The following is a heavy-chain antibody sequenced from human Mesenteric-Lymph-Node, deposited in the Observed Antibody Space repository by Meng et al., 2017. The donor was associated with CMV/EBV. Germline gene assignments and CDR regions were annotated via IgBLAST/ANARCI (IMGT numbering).Heavy chain of an antibody. V-gene: IGHV3-21*01. J-gene: IGHJ4*02. Sequence: EVQMVESGGGLVKPGVSLRLSCAASGFTFSSYSMNWVRQASGKGLEWVSSISSSSSYIYYADSVKGRFTISRDNAKNSLYLQMNSLRAEDTAVYYCARPTREYYFDYWGQGTLVTVSS. D-gene: IGHD3-10*01. CDR2: ISSSSSYI. CDR3: ARPTREYYFDY. CDR1: GFTFSSYS.